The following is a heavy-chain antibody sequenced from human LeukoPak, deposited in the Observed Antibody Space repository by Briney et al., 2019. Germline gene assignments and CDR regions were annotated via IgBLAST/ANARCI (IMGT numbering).Heavy chain of an antibody. J-gene: IGHJ3*02. CDR3: ARGYSSSWYSAFDI. Sequence: GGSLRLSCAASGFTFSNYAMHWVRQAPGKGLEYVSAISSNGGSTYYANSVKGRFTISRDNSKNTLYLQMGSLRAEDMAVYYCARGYSSSWYSAFDIWGQGTMVTVSS. CDR1: GFTFSNYA. V-gene: IGHV3-64*01. CDR2: ISSNGGST. D-gene: IGHD6-13*01.